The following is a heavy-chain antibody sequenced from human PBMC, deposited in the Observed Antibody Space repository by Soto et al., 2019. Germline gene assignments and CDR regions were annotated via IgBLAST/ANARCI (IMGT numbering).Heavy chain of an antibody. V-gene: IGHV3-66*01. CDR1: GFTISSND. CDR2: IYSGGST. CDR3: AKDSRQWLVRGDAFAI. Sequence: GGSLRLSCAASGFTISSNDMSWVLQAPGKGLEWVSVIYSGGSTYYADSVKGRFTISRDNSKNTLYLQMNSPRAEDTAVYYCAKDSRQWLVRGDAFAIRGQGTMVTVSS. D-gene: IGHD6-19*01. J-gene: IGHJ3*02.